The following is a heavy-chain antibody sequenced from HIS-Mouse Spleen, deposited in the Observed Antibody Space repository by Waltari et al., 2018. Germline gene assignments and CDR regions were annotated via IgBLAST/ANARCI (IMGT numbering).Heavy chain of an antibody. Sequence: QVQLQESGPGLVKPSETLSLTCTLSGYSISSGYFCGWIGQPPGKGLEWLGSIYHSGSTYYNPSLKSRVTISVDTSKNQFSLKLSSVTAADTAVYYCAGSGVDSSGYYSFYFDYWGQGTLVTVSS. V-gene: IGHV4-38-2*02. D-gene: IGHD3-22*01. CDR3: AGSGVDSSGYYSFYFDY. CDR2: IYHSGST. J-gene: IGHJ4*02. CDR1: GYSISSGYF.